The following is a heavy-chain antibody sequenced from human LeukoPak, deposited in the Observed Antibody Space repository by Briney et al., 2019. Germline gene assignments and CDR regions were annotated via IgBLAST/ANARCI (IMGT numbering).Heavy chain of an antibody. J-gene: IGHJ4*02. D-gene: IGHD3-22*01. Sequence: PSQTLSLTCTVSGGSISSGTYYWSWIRQPAGKGLEWIGRIYTSGSTNYNPSLKSRVTISVDTSKNQFSLKLSSVTAADTAVYYCARGPSYAKTLHYYDSSGYLPPYFDYWGQGTLVTVSS. CDR1: GGSISSGTYY. V-gene: IGHV4-61*02. CDR2: IYTSGST. CDR3: ARGPSYAKTLHYYDSSGYLPPYFDY.